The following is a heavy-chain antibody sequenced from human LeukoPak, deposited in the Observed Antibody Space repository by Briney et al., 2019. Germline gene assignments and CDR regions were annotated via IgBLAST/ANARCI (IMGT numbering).Heavy chain of an antibody. J-gene: IGHJ3*02. Sequence: GGSLRLSCAASGFNFTNYNMNWVRQAPGKGLEWVSSIHSSSGSIYYADSLKGRFTISRDNAKNSLYLQMNSLRAEDTAVYYCARDLAWDAFAIWGQGTMVTVSS. V-gene: IGHV3-21*01. CDR1: GFNFTNYN. CDR3: ARDLAWDAFAI. CDR2: IHSSSGSI.